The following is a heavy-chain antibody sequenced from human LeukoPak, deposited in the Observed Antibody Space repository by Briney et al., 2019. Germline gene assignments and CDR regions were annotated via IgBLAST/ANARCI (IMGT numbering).Heavy chain of an antibody. J-gene: IGHJ4*02. D-gene: IGHD5-18*01. V-gene: IGHV3-11*01. CDR1: GFTFSDYY. CDR3: ARDRDGYGHPPLLY. Sequence: PGGSLRLSCAASGFTFSDYYMSWIRQAPGRGLEWVSYISSSGSTIYYADSVKGRLTISRDDAKNSLYLQMNSLRAEDTAVYYCARDRDGYGHPPLLYWGQGTLVTVSS. CDR2: ISSSGSTI.